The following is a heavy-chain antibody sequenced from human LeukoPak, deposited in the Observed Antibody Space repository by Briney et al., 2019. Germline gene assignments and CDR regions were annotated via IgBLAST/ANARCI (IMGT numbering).Heavy chain of an antibody. Sequence: GGSVKVSCTASGYTFTSYYMHWVRQAPGQGLEWMGIINPSGGSTSYAQKFQGRVTMTRDTSTSTVYMELSSLRSEDTAVYYCARGLLSGYYDSSGYPDYWGQGTLVTVSS. CDR1: GYTFTSYY. CDR2: INPSGGST. CDR3: ARGLLSGYYDSSGYPDY. D-gene: IGHD3-22*01. V-gene: IGHV1-46*01. J-gene: IGHJ4*02.